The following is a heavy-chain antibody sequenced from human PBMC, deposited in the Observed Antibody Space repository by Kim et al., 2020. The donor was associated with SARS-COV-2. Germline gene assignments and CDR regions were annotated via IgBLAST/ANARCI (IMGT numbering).Heavy chain of an antibody. CDR3: AATLGYCSGGSCHPYYCYGMDG. V-gene: IGHV1-58*01. CDR1: GFTFTSSA. D-gene: IGHD2-15*01. Sequence: SVKVSCKASGFTFTSSAVQWVRQARGQRLEWIGWIVVGSGNTNYAQKFQERVTITRDMSTSTAYMELSSLRSEDTAVYYCAATLGYCSGGSCHPYYCYGMDGWGQGTTVTVSS. J-gene: IGHJ6*02. CDR2: IVVGSGNT.